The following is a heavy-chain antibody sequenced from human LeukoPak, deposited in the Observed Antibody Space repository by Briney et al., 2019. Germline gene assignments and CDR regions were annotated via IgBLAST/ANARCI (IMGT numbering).Heavy chain of an antibody. CDR2: VKQDGSEK. D-gene: IGHD2-2*01. CDR3: ARGVGTAAAFDY. J-gene: IGHJ4*02. Sequence: GGSLRLSCAASGFTFSSYYMSWVRQAPGKGLEWVANVKQDGSEKYYMDSVKGRFTISRDNAKNSLYLQMNSLRAEDTAVYYCARGVGTAAAFDYWGQATLVTVSS. V-gene: IGHV3-7*01. CDR1: GFTFSSYY.